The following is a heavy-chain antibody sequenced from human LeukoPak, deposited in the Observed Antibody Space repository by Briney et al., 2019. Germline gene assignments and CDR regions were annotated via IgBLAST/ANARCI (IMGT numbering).Heavy chain of an antibody. CDR1: GYTLTNYA. J-gene: IGHJ4*02. CDR2: FNSDTGNT. Sequence: ASVKVSCKASGYTLTNYAVHWVRQAPGQRLEWMGWFNSDTGNTEYTQKFQGRVTISRDTSANTAYMELNRLRPEDTAVFYCVRGGPNKSGWTLDYWGQGTLVTVSS. D-gene: IGHD6-19*01. CDR3: VRGGPNKSGWTLDY. V-gene: IGHV1-3*01.